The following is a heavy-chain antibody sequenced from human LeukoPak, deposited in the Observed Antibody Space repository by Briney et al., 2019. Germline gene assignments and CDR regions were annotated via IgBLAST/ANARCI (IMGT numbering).Heavy chain of an antibody. D-gene: IGHD3-22*01. V-gene: IGHV3-23*01. CDR1: GFTFSSYW. CDR2: ISGSGGST. Sequence: GGSLRLSCAASGFTFSSYWMHWVRQAPGKGLEWVSAISGSGGSTYYADSVKGRFTISRDNSKNTLYLQMNSLRAEDTAVYYCAKGYYDSSGYYYVGNDAFDIWGQGTMVTVSS. CDR3: AKGYYDSSGYYYVGNDAFDI. J-gene: IGHJ3*02.